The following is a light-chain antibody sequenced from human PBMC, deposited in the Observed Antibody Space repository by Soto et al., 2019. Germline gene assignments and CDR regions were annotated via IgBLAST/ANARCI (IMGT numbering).Light chain of an antibody. CDR2: GAS. CDR1: QTINNN. Sequence: VMTQAPATLSVSPVEIAKLYFIASQTINNNVAWYQLKDGQVPRLVIYGASTRATDIPARFSGSGSGTEFTLTISSLQSEDFAEYHCQQYNNWPQTCGQGTKGDI. V-gene: IGKV3-15*01. CDR3: QQYNNWPQT. J-gene: IGKJ1*01.